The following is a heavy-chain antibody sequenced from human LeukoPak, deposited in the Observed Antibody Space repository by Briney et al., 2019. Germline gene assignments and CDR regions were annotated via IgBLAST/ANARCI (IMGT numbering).Heavy chain of an antibody. CDR1: GYTFTSYY. CDR2: INPSGGST. D-gene: IGHD6-19*01. J-gene: IGHJ4*02. CDR3: ARVLQDGYSSGWTFDY. Sequence: ASVKVSCKASGYTFTSYYMHWVRQAPGQGLEWMGIINPSGGSTSYAQKFQGRVTMTRDTSTSTVYMKLSSLRSEDTAVYYCARVLQDGYSSGWTFDYWGQGTPVTVSS. V-gene: IGHV1-46*03.